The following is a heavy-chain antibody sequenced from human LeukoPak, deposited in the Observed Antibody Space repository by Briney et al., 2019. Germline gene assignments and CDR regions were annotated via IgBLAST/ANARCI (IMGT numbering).Heavy chain of an antibody. J-gene: IGHJ4*02. D-gene: IGHD6-19*01. CDR1: GTSISTHY. Sequence: PSETLSLTCTVSGTSISTHYWSWIRQPPRKGLEWIGYIYYSGTTNYNPSLKSRVTISVDPSKNQFSLKLRSVTAADTAVYYCAREGYASGWNDYWGQGTLVTVSS. CDR3: AREGYASGWNDY. V-gene: IGHV4-59*11. CDR2: IYYSGTT.